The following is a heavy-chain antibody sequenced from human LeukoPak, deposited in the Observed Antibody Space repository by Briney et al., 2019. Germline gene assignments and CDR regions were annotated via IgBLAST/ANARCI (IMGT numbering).Heavy chain of an antibody. D-gene: IGHD3-22*01. CDR3: ARDDYYDSSGYYRIFDY. Sequence: PSETLSLTCAVYGGSFSGYYWSWIRQPPGKGLEWIGEINHSGSTNYNPSLKSRVTISVDTSKNQFSLKLSSVTAADTAVYYCARDDYYDSSGYYRIFDYWGQGTLVTVSS. CDR2: INHSGST. CDR1: GGSFSGYY. J-gene: IGHJ4*02. V-gene: IGHV4-34*01.